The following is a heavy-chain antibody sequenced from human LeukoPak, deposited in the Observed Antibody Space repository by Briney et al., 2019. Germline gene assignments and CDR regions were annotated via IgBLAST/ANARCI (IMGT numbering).Heavy chain of an antibody. D-gene: IGHD3-22*01. CDR3: ARDSMYALDI. J-gene: IGHJ3*02. CDR2: FSTSSGTI. CDR1: GCALSSYT. Sequence: PWGSLRRACAASGCALSSYTMSWVRQAPGKGLEWISYFSTSSGTISYADSVKGRFTISRDNAKNSLYLQMNSLRAEDTAVYYCARDSMYALDIWGQGTMVTVSS. V-gene: IGHV3-48*01.